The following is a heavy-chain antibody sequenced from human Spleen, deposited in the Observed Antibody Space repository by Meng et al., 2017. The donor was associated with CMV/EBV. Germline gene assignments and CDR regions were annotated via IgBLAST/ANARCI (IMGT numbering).Heavy chain of an antibody. V-gene: IGHV3-23*01. CDR2: ISDSGGST. Sequence: GESLKISCTTSGFTFRDYAMSWVRQAPGKGLEWVSVISDSGGSTYYADSVKGRFTISRDNSKNTLYLQMNSLRAEDTAVYYCANDFWSGRYLNYYYGMDVWGQGTTVTVSS. D-gene: IGHD3-3*01. J-gene: IGHJ6*02. CDR3: ANDFWSGRYLNYYYGMDV. CDR1: GFTFRDYA.